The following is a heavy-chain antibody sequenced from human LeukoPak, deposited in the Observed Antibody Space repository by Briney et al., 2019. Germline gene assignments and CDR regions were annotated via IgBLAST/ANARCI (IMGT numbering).Heavy chain of an antibody. CDR3: ARNLGYCSSTSWHGRAFDI. CDR2: ISYDGNNI. V-gene: IGHV3-30-3*01. Sequence: GGSLRLSCAASGFTFSSYAMHWVRQAPGRGLEWVAVISYDGNNIYYADSVKGRFTISRDNSKNTLYLQMNRLRAEDTAVYYCARNLGYCSSTSWHGRAFDIWRQGTMVSVSS. D-gene: IGHD2-2*01. J-gene: IGHJ3*02. CDR1: GFTFSSYA.